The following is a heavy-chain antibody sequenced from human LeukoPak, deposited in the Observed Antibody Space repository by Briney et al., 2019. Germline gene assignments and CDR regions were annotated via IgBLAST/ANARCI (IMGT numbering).Heavy chain of an antibody. D-gene: IGHD5-18*01. J-gene: IGHJ4*02. CDR1: GFTVSSYY. Sequence: GGSLRLSCAASGFTVSSYYMSWVRQAPGKGLEWVSVIYSGGSIYYADSVKGRFTISRDNSKNTLYLQMNSLRAEDTAVYYCAKAPANYVDTAMGTFDYWGQGTLVTVSS. V-gene: IGHV3-53*01. CDR3: AKAPANYVDTAMGTFDY. CDR2: IYSGGSI.